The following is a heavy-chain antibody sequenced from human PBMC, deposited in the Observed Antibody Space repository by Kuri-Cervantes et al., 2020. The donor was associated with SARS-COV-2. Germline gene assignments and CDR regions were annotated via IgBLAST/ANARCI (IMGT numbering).Heavy chain of an antibody. J-gene: IGHJ5*02. CDR1: GYSISSGYY. V-gene: IGHV4-38-2*02. CDR3: ARLYDFWSGSQAVWFDP. Sequence: SETLSLTCTVSGYSISSGYYWGWIRQPPGKGLEWIGSSYHSGSTYYNPSLKSRVTISVDTSKNQFSLKLSSVTAADTAVYYCARLYDFWSGSQAVWFDPWGQGTLVTVSS. D-gene: IGHD3-3*01. CDR2: SYHSGST.